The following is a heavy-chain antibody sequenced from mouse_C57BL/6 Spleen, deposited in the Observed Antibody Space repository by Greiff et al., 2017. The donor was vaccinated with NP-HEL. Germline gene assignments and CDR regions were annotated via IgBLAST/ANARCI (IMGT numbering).Heavy chain of an antibody. CDR3: ASSLITTVVSY. CDR2: INPNNGGT. J-gene: IGHJ2*01. D-gene: IGHD1-1*01. CDR1: GYTFTDYY. V-gene: IGHV1-26*01. Sequence: EVQLHQSGPELVKPGASVKISCKASGYTFTDYYMNWVKQSHGKSLEWIGDINPNNGGTSYNQKFKGKATLTVDKSSSTAYMELRSLTSEDSAVYYCASSLITTVVSYWGQGTTLTVSS.